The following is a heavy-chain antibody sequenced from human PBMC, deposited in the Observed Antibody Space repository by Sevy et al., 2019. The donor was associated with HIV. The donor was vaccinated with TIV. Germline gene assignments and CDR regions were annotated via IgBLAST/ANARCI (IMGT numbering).Heavy chain of an antibody. CDR3: AKVQYYDFWSGYLSFDY. CDR1: GFTFSSYA. CDR2: ISGSGGST. V-gene: IGHV3-23*01. J-gene: IGHJ4*02. D-gene: IGHD3-3*01. Sequence: GGSLRLSCAASGFTFSSYAMSWVRQAPGKGLEWVSAISGSGGSTYYADSVKGRFTISRDNSKNTLYLQMNSLRAEDTAVYYCAKVQYYDFWSGYLSFDYWGQGTLVTVSS.